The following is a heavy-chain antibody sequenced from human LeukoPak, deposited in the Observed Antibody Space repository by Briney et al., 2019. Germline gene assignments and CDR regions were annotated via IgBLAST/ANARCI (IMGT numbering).Heavy chain of an antibody. V-gene: IGHV4-4*02. D-gene: IGHD6-19*01. CDR3: VNSSPGGGWLVSGNFDY. Sequence: SGTLSLTCAVSGDSISSSNWWTWVRQPPGKGLEWIGSIYYSGSTYYNPSLKSRVTISVDTSKNQFSLKLSSVTAADTAVYYCVNSSPGGGWLVSGNFDYWGQGTLVTVSS. J-gene: IGHJ4*02. CDR2: IYYSGST. CDR1: GDSISSSNW.